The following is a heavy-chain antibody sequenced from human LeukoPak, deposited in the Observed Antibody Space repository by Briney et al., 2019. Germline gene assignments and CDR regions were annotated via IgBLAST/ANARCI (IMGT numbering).Heavy chain of an antibody. D-gene: IGHD6-19*01. Sequence: VGSLRLSCAASGFPFSSFYMSWVRQAPGKGLEWVSSISSSTSYIFYADSVRGRVTISRDNAKNSLYLQMNSLRVEDTAVYYCARDRGSGWHTFDSWGQGTLVTVSS. J-gene: IGHJ4*02. CDR1: GFPFSSFY. CDR3: ARDRGSGWHTFDS. CDR2: ISSSTSYI. V-gene: IGHV3-21*01.